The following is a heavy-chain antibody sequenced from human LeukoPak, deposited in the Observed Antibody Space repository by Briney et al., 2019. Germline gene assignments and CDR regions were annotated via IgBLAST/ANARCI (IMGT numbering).Heavy chain of an antibody. J-gene: IGHJ6*03. CDR2: IYYSGST. V-gene: IGHV4-39*07. Sequence: PSETLSLTCTVSGGSISSYYWGWIRQPPGKGLEWIGSIYYSGSTYYNPSLKSRVTISVDTSKNQFSLKLSSVTAADTAVHYCARIAAGPRPYYYYYYMDVWGKGTTVTVSS. CDR3: ARIAAGPRPYYYYYYMDV. CDR1: GGSISSYY. D-gene: IGHD6-13*01.